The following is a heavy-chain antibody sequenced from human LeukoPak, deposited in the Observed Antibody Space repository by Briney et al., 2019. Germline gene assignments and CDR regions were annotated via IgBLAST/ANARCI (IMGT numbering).Heavy chain of an antibody. CDR2: ISHTGNT. Sequence: SETLSLTCAVSDVSFTNYYWTWIRQSPGKGLEWLGEISHTGNTHYNPSLKSRVTVSVDISADMSTTRVSLNLKSVTAADTAVYYCARDRKSAGIAVAGTVFNYWGQGTLVTVSS. CDR1: DVSFTNYY. J-gene: IGHJ4*02. V-gene: IGHV4-34*01. CDR3: ARDRKSAGIAVAGTVFNY. D-gene: IGHD6-19*01.